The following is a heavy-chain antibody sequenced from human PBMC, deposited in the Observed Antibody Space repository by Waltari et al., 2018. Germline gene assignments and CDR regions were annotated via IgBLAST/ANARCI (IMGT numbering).Heavy chain of an antibody. CDR2: IKSNIDGGTA. V-gene: IGHV3-15*01. D-gene: IGHD2-15*01. CDR3: VMWHHVAFHY. CDR1: AFAVNQAW. J-gene: IGHJ4*02. Sequence: VNLMVSGGGLVRPWNSLNRSWAASAFAVNQAWMSWVRQGPGKGLEWIGRIKSNIDGGTADYAGPVKGRFTISRDDSKNILFLQLNSLNTEDTAMYYWVMWHHVAFHYWGQGYLVTVSP.